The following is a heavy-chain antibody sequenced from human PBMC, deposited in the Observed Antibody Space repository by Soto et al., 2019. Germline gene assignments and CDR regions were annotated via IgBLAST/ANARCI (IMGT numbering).Heavy chain of an antibody. CDR1: GGSISSGGYY. J-gene: IGHJ4*02. V-gene: IGHV4-31*03. CDR2: IYYSGST. CDR3: ARAQGSYDILDY. Sequence: SETLSLTCTVSGGSISSGGYYWSWIRQHPGKGLEWIGYIYYSGSTYYNPSLKSRVSISVDTSKNQFSLKLSSVTAADTAVYYCARAQGSYDILDYCGQGTLVTVSS. D-gene: IGHD1-26*01.